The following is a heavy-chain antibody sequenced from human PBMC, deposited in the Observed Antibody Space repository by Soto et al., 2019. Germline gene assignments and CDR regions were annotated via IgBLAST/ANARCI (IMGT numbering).Heavy chain of an antibody. CDR3: TRHPPNIPDSFRFDP. D-gene: IGHD3-16*02. CDR2: IRSKANSYAT. V-gene: IGHV3-73*01. CDR1: GFTFSGSA. J-gene: IGHJ5*02. Sequence: GGSLRLSCAASGFTFSGSAMHWVRQASGKGLEWVGRIRSKANSYATAYAASVKGRFTISRDDSKNTAYLQMNSLKTEDTAVYYCTRHPPNIPDSFRFDPWGQGTLVTVSS.